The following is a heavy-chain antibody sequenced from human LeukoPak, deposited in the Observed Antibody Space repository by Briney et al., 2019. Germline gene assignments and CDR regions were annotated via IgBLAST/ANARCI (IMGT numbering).Heavy chain of an antibody. V-gene: IGHV4-59*01. CDR3: ARSHDYGDYATIDY. CDR1: GGSISSYY. CDR2: IYYSGST. D-gene: IGHD4-17*01. Sequence: SETLSLTCTVSGGSISSYYWSWIRQPPGKGLEWIGYIYYSGSTNYNPPLKSRVTISVDTSKNQFSLKLSSVTAADTAVYYCARSHDYGDYATIDYWGQGTLVTVSS. J-gene: IGHJ4*02.